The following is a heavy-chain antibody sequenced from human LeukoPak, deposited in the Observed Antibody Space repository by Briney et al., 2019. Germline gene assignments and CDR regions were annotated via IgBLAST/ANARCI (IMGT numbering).Heavy chain of an antibody. V-gene: IGHV1-2*02. J-gene: IGHJ5*02. CDR3: ARARDNWFDP. CDR1: GYTFTGHD. Sequence: ASVKVSCKAAGYTFTGHDMHWVRQAPGQGLEWMGWINPNSGGTNYAQKFQGRVTMTRDTSISTAYMELSRLTSDDTAVYYCARARDNWFDPWGQGTLVTVSS. CDR2: INPNSGGT.